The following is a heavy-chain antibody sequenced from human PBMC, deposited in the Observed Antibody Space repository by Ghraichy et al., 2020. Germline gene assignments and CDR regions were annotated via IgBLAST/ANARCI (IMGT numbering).Heavy chain of an antibody. CDR3: ARDLRLTGTTYNY. CDR1: GFTFSSYS. V-gene: IGHV3-21*01. Sequence: GGSLRLSCAASGFTFSSYSMNWVRQAPGKGLEWVSSISSSSSYIYYADSVKGRFTISRDNAKNSLYLQMNSLRAEDTAVYYCARDLRLTGTTYNYWGQGTLVTVSS. D-gene: IGHD1-20*01. J-gene: IGHJ4*02. CDR2: ISSSSSYI.